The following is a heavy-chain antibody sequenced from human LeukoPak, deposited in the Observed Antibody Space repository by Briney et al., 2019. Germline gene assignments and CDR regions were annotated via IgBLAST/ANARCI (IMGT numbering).Heavy chain of an antibody. D-gene: IGHD6-13*01. J-gene: IGHJ6*03. CDR2: IRYDGSNK. CDR1: GFTFSSYG. V-gene: IGHV3-30*02. CDR3: AKGAQQLGPCYYYYYMDV. Sequence: GGSLRLSCAASGFTFSSYGMHWVRQAPGKGLEWVAFIRYDGSNKYYADSVKGRFTISRDNSKNTLYLQMNSLRAEDTAVYYCAKGAQQLGPCYYYYYMDVWGKGTTVTISS.